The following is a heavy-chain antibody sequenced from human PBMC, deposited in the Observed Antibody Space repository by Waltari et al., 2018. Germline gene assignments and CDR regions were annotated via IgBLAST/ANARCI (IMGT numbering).Heavy chain of an antibody. CDR3: ARDVEYSSSSPFDY. CDR2: ITASNGNT. Sequence: QVQLVQSGAEVKKPGASVKVSCKDSGYTFTSYGISWVRQAPGQGLEWMGWITASNGNTTYSQKLPGSVTRTTDTSTSTSDMELKSLISDDTAVYYCARDVEYSSSSPFDYWGQGTLVTVSS. J-gene: IGHJ4*02. CDR1: GYTFTSYG. D-gene: IGHD6-6*01. V-gene: IGHV1-18*01.